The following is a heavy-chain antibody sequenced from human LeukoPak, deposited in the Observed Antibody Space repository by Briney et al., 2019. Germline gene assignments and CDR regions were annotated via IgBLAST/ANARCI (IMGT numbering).Heavy chain of an antibody. CDR2: IDPSDSYT. Sequence: ESLRISCKGSGYSFTSYWISWVRQMPGKGLEWMGRIDPSDSYTNYSPSFQGHVTISADKSISTAYLQWSSLKASDTAMYYCARPAVPAAIDYYYGMDVWGKGTTVTVSS. CDR1: GYSFTSYW. CDR3: ARPAVPAAIDYYYGMDV. V-gene: IGHV5-10-1*01. J-gene: IGHJ6*04. D-gene: IGHD2-2*01.